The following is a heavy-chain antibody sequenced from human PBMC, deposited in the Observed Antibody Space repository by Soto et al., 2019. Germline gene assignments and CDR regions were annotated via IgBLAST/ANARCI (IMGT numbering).Heavy chain of an antibody. CDR2: MNPGSGKT. J-gene: IGHJ5*02. V-gene: IGHV1-8*02. CDR3: ARMASAGTLNWFDP. D-gene: IGHD6-13*01. Sequence: GGSMEGSCKASGYTLINFYISWVRQGAGQGLEWLGWMNPGSGKTGYASKFQGRVAMTRDPSTGTSHLELSSLTSDDTAVYYCARMASAGTLNWFDPWGQGTLVTVSS. CDR1: GYTLINFY.